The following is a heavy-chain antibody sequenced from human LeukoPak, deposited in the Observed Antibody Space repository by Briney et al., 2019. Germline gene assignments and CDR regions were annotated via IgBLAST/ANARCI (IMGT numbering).Heavy chain of an antibody. Sequence: PGGSLRLSCAASGFTFSSYAMHWARQAPGKGLEWVAVILHDGSNKQYADSVKGRFTISRDNSKNTLYLQINSLRAEDTAVYYCATLSGDSHGYDYWGLGTLVTVSS. CDR2: ILHDGSNK. J-gene: IGHJ4*02. V-gene: IGHV3-30*03. D-gene: IGHD5-18*01. CDR1: GFTFSSYA. CDR3: ATLSGDSHGYDY.